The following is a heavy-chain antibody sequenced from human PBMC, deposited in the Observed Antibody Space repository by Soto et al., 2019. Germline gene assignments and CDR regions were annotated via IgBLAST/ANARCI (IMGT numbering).Heavy chain of an antibody. D-gene: IGHD2-2*01. CDR2: ISEGGDMT. CDR3: AKARCASTSCACDY. CDR1: GFIFGSYA. J-gene: IGHJ4*02. V-gene: IGHV3-23*01. Sequence: PGGSLRLSCAASGFIFGSYAMNWVRQAPGKRLEWVPVISEGGDMTYYAGSWKGRSTISRDNSRKTLCLQINSLRAEATAAYYCAKARCASTSCACDYWGQGTLFSVSS.